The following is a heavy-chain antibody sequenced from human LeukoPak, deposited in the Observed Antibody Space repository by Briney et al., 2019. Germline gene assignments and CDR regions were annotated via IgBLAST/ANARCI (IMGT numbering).Heavy chain of an antibody. J-gene: IGHJ4*02. D-gene: IGHD3-10*01. Sequence: ASVKVSCKASGYTFTGYYMHWVRQAPGQGLEWMGWINPNSGGTNYAQKFQGRVTMTRDTSTSTAYMELSRLRSDDTAVYYCARDAAGGLGRRSDYWGQGILVTVSS. CDR2: INPNSGGT. V-gene: IGHV1-2*02. CDR3: ARDAAGGLGRRSDY. CDR1: GYTFTGYY.